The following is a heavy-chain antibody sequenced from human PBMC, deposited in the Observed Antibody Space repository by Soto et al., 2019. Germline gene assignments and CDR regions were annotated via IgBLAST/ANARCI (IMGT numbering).Heavy chain of an antibody. CDR2: IYHDGTT. CDR1: GGSITTSSYY. Sequence: QLQLQESGPGLVRPSETLSLTCTVSGGSITTSSYYWGWIRQPPGKGLEWIASIYHDGTTHYNPSLRSRVTISVDTSKNQFSLKLTSVIAADTAVYYCARSRGGYVPNWGQGTPVIVSS. J-gene: IGHJ4*02. V-gene: IGHV4-39*01. D-gene: IGHD3-10*02. CDR3: ARSRGGYVPN.